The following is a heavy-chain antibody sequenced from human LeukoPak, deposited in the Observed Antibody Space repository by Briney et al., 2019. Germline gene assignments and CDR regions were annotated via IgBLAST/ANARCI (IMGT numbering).Heavy chain of an antibody. CDR3: ARVGPLGDYLFDY. D-gene: IGHD4-17*01. CDR1: GGTFSSYA. V-gene: IGHV1-69*13. CDR2: IIPIFGTA. J-gene: IGHJ4*02. Sequence: ASVKVSCKASGGTFSSYAISWVRQAPGQGLEWMRGIIPIFGTANYAQKFQGRVTITADESTSTAYMELSSLRSEDTAVYYCARVGPLGDYLFDYWGQGTLVTVSS.